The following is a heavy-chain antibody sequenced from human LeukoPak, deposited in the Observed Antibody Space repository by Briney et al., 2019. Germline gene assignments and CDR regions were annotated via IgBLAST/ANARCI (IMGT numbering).Heavy chain of an antibody. Sequence: GESLKISCKASGYSFTTFWIAWVRKMPGKGLEWMGIIYPADSDTKYSPSFQGQVTISADKSISTAYLQWSSLKASDTATYYCARVAYSYEYPKFDYWGQGTLVAVSS. CDR1: GYSFTTFW. J-gene: IGHJ4*02. D-gene: IGHD5-18*01. CDR2: IYPADSDT. V-gene: IGHV5-51*01. CDR3: ARVAYSYEYPKFDY.